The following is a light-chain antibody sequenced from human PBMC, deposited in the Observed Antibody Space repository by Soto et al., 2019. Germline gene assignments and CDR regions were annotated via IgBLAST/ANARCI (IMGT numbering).Light chain of an antibody. CDR3: QQYNSYSPTWT. CDR1: QSISSW. J-gene: IGKJ1*01. Sequence: DIQMTQYPSTLSASVGDRVTITCRASQSISSWLAWYQQKPGKAPKLLIYDASSLESGVPSRFSGSGSGTEFPLTISSLQPDEFATYYCQQYNSYSPTWTFGQGTKVEIK. CDR2: DAS. V-gene: IGKV1-5*01.